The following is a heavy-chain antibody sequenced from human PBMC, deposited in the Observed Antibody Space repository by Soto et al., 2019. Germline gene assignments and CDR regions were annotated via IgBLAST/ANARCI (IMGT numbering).Heavy chain of an antibody. Sequence: QMQLQESGPGLVKPSETLSLTCTVSGGSISSYYWSWIRQPPGKGLEWIGYIYYSGSTNYNPSLKSRVTISVDTSKNQFSLKLSSVTAADTAVYYCARAPRGNYGYPSVFDYWGQGTLVTVSS. CDR3: ARAPRGNYGYPSVFDY. J-gene: IGHJ4*02. D-gene: IGHD3-10*01. CDR2: IYYSGST. V-gene: IGHV4-59*01. CDR1: GGSISSYY.